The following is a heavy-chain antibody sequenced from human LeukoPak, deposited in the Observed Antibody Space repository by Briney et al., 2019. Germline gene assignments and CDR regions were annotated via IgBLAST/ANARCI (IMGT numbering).Heavy chain of an antibody. V-gene: IGHV3-49*04. CDR1: GFTFGDYA. J-gene: IGHJ4*02. CDR3: AKDPKEYSSRWFLHYFDH. D-gene: IGHD6-13*01. Sequence: PGGSLRLSCTASGFTFGDYAMSWVRQAPGKGLEWVGFIRSKAYGGTTEYAASVKGRFTISRDDSKSIAYLQMNSLRAEDTAVYYCAKDPKEYSSRWFLHYFDHWGQGTLVTVSS. CDR2: IRSKAYGGTT.